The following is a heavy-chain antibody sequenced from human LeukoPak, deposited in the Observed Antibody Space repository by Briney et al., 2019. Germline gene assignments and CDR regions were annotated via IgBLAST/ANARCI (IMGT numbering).Heavy chain of an antibody. Sequence: SETLSLTCAVYGGSFSGYYWSWIRQPPGKGLEWIGEINHSGSTNYNPSLKSRVTISVDTSKNQFSLKLSSVTAADTAVYYCATAPLYDSSGYYYGSYYYYMDVWGKGTTVTVSS. CDR3: ATAPLYDSSGYYYGSYYYYMDV. CDR1: GGSFSGYY. D-gene: IGHD3-22*01. J-gene: IGHJ6*03. V-gene: IGHV4-34*01. CDR2: INHSGST.